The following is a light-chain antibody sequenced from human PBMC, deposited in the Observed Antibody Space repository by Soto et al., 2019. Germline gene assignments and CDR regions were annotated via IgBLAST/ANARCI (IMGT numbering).Light chain of an antibody. J-gene: IGLJ1*01. Sequence: QSVLTQPPSVSAAPGQKVTISCSGRSSNIGNNYVSWYQQLPGTAPKLLIYENNKRPSGIPDRFSGSKSGTSATLGITGLQTGDEADYYCGTWDSSLSAYVFGTGIKVTVL. V-gene: IGLV1-51*02. CDR3: GTWDSSLSAYV. CDR1: SSNIGNNY. CDR2: ENN.